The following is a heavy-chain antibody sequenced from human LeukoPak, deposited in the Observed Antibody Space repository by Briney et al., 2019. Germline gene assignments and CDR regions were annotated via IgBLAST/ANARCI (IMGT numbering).Heavy chain of an antibody. V-gene: IGHV6-1*01. D-gene: IGHD3-10*01. Sequence: SQTLSLTCAIFGDSVSSNTAAWNWIRQSPSRGLEWLGRTYYRSTWYNDYAVSVRSRITINPDTSKNQFSLQLNSVTPEDTAVYYCARARLHHNYGSGTSFDYWGQGILVTVSS. CDR3: ARARLHHNYGSGTSFDY. CDR1: GDSVSSNTAA. J-gene: IGHJ4*02. CDR2: TYYRSTWYN.